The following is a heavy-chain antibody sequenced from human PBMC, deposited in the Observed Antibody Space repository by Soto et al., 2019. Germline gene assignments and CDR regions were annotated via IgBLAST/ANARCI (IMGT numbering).Heavy chain of an antibody. CDR2: ISYDGSNK. V-gene: IGHV3-30-3*01. CDR3: ARAPCSSTSCYAFDI. D-gene: IGHD2-2*01. CDR1: GFTFSSYA. J-gene: IGHJ3*02. Sequence: GGSLRLSCAASGFTFSSYAMHWVRQAPGKGLEWVAVISYDGSNKYYADSVKGRFTISRDNSKNTLYLQMNSLRAEDTAVYYCARAPCSSTSCYAFDIWGQGTMVTVSS.